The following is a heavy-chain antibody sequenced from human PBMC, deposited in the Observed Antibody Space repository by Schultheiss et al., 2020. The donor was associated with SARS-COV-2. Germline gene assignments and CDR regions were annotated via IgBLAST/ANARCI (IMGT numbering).Heavy chain of an antibody. Sequence: SETLSLTCTVSGGSISSYYWSWIRQPPGKGLEWIGEVHLGGSTNYNPSLKSRVTILLDTSRNQFSLNLISVTAADTAVYYCATEESWWRALLWGPGTLVTVSS. CDR3: ATEESWWRALL. CDR2: VHLGGST. CDR1: GGSISSYY. V-gene: IGHV4-34*01. D-gene: IGHD2-15*01. J-gene: IGHJ4*02.